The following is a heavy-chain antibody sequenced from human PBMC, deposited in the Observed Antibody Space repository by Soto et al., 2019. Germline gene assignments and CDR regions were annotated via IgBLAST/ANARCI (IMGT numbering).Heavy chain of an antibody. CDR2: ISHDGNVK. V-gene: IGHV3-30*18. J-gene: IGHJ6*03. CDR3: AKDEYWESHFYYFMDL. CDR1: GFTFSSYA. Sequence: QVQLVESGGGVVQPGRSLRLSCEASGFTFSSYAMHWVRQAPGKGLEWVAVISHDGNVKYYSESVKGRFTMSRDNSKDTLYLQIDSLRTEDTAVYFCAKDEYWESHFYYFMDLWGKGTPVTVSS. D-gene: IGHD2-8*02.